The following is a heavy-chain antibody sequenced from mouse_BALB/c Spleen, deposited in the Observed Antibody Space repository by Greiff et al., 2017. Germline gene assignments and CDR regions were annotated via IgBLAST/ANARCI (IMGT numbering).Heavy chain of an antibody. CDR1: GFTFSSFG. D-gene: IGHD2-4*01. CDR3: ARLYDYDDYYAMDY. V-gene: IGHV5-17*02. CDR2: ISSGSSTI. J-gene: IGHJ4*01. Sequence: DVKLVESGGGLVQPGGSRKLSCAASGFTFSSFGMHWVRQAPEKGLEWVAYISSGSSTIYYADTVKGRFTIYRDNHKNTLFLQMTRLRSEDTAMYYCARLYDYDDYYAMDYWGQGTSVTVSA.